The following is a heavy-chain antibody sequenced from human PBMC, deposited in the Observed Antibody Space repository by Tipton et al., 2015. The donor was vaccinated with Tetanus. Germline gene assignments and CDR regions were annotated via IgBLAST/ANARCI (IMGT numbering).Heavy chain of an antibody. V-gene: IGHV4-4*07. CDR3: ARDVWRYYDSSGYQDHDAFDI. J-gene: IGHJ3*02. D-gene: IGHD3-22*01. CDR2: IYTSGST. Sequence: TLSLTCTVSGGSISTYYWSWIRQPAGKGLEWIGRIYTSGSTNYNPSPKRRVTMSVDTSNNRFSLKLSSVTAADTAVYYCARDVWRYYDSSGYQDHDAFDIWGQGTMVTVSS. CDR1: GGSISTYY.